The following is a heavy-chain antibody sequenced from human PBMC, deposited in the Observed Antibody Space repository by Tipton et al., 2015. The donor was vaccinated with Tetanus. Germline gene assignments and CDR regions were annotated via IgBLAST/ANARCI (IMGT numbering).Heavy chain of an antibody. D-gene: IGHD3-3*01. CDR2: IIPIFGTI. CDR3: ARANNDFPKKGPFDS. Sequence: QSGPEVKKPGSSVKVSCETSGGSFSTYVTSWVRQAPGQGLEWMGSIIPIFGTITYAQKFQGRVTITADKSTSTAHMSLSSLRSEDTAVYYCARANNDFPKKGPFDSWGQGSLVIVSS. CDR1: GGSFSTYV. V-gene: IGHV1-69*06. J-gene: IGHJ4*02.